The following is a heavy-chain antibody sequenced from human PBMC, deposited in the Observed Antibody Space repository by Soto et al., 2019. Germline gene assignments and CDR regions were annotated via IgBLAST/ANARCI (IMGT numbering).Heavy chain of an antibody. J-gene: IGHJ6*02. D-gene: IGHD6-13*01. CDR3: ASFRAKNSSSWTYYYYYYGMDV. CDR1: GYSFTSYW. V-gene: IGHV5-10-1*01. Sequence: PGESLKISCKGSGYSFTSYWISWVRKMPGKGLEWMGRIDPSDSYTNYSPSFQGHVTISADKSISTAYLQWSSLKASNTAMYYCASFRAKNSSSWTYYYYYYGMDVWGQGTTVTVSS. CDR2: IDPSDSYT.